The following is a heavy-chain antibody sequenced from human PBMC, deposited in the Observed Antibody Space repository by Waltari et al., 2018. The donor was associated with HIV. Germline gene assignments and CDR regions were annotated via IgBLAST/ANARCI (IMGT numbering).Heavy chain of an antibody. CDR3: AREIDYNSSGYYSGYYFDY. Sequence: QVQLQESGPGLVKPSPTLSLTCNVSGGYISSGGYYWSWIRQHPGKGLEWIGNIYYIGSTYYNPSLKSRVTISVDTSKNQFSLKLSSVTAADTAVYYCAREIDYNSSGYYSGYYFDYWGQGTLVTVSS. CDR1: GGYISSGGYY. V-gene: IGHV4-31*03. CDR2: IYYIGST. D-gene: IGHD3-22*01. J-gene: IGHJ4*02.